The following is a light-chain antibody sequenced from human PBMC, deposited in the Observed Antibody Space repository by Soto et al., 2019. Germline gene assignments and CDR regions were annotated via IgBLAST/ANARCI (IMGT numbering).Light chain of an antibody. CDR2: DVN. CDR1: SSDVGSYNR. Sequence: VLNQPPSVSGAPGQSVAISCTGNSSDVGSYNRVSWYQQPPGTAPKLMIYDVNNRPSGVPDRFSGSKSGNTASLTISGLQAEDEADYYCSSYTISSTYVFGTGTKVTVL. J-gene: IGLJ1*01. CDR3: SSYTISSTYV. V-gene: IGLV2-18*02.